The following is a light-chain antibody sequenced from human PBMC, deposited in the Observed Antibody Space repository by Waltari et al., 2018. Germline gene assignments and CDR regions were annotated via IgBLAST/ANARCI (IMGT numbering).Light chain of an antibody. J-gene: IGKJ1*01. CDR2: GAS. CDR1: QSVTSN. CDR3: LQYNDWPPWT. Sequence: EIVMTPSPATLSVSPGERATLSCRASQSVTSNLAWYQQKPGQAPRLLIFGASTRAADIPARFSGSGSGTEFTLTISSLQSEDFAVYYCLQYNDWPPWTFGQGTKVEI. V-gene: IGKV3-15*01.